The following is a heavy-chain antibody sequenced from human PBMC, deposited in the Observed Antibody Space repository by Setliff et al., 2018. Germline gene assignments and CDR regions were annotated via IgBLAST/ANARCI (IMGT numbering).Heavy chain of an antibody. D-gene: IGHD3-22*01. CDR3: ARDSMAGVDY. CDR1: GGSISSGDYY. J-gene: IGHJ4*02. Sequence: TLSLTCTVSGGSISSGDYYWSWIRQPPGKGLEWIGYIYSSGSTYYNPSLKSRVSISVDTSKNQFSLKLSSVTAADTAVYYCARDSMAGVDYWGQGTLVTVSS. V-gene: IGHV4-30-4*08. CDR2: IYSSGST.